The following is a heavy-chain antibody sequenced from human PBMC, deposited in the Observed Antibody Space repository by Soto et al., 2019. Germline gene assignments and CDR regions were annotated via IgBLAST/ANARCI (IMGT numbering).Heavy chain of an antibody. J-gene: IGHJ4*02. CDR3: ARRREYDYIWGSYRYAGRVGYFDY. V-gene: IGHV3-11*01. CDR2: ISSSGSTI. Sequence: GGSLRLSCAASGFTFSDYYMSWIRQAPGKGLEWVSYISSSGSTIYYADSVKGRFTISRDNAKNSLYLQMNSLRAEDTAVYYCARRREYDYIWGSYRYAGRVGYFDYWGQGTLVTVSS. CDR1: GFTFSDYY. D-gene: IGHD3-16*02.